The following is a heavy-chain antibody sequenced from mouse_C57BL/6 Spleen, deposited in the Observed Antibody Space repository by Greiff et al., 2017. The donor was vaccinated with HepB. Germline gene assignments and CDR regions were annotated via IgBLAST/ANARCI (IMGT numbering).Heavy chain of an antibody. CDR2: IYPRSGNT. J-gene: IGHJ2*01. CDR3: ARGALRSSPYFDY. CDR1: GYTFTSYG. V-gene: IGHV1-81*01. D-gene: IGHD1-1*01. Sequence: VQLQESGAEMARPGASVKLSCKASGYTFTSYGISWVKQRTGQGLEWIGEIYPRSGNTYYNEKFKGKATLTADKSSSTAYMELRSLTSEDSAVYFCARGALRSSPYFDYWGQGTTLTVSS.